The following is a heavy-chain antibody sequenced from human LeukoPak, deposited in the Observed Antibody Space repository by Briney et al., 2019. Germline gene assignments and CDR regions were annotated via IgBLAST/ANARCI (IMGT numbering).Heavy chain of an antibody. Sequence: GGSLRLSCAASGFTVSSNYMSWVRQAPGKGLEWVSVIYSGGSTYYADSVKGRFTISRDNSKNTLYLQMNSLRAEDTAVYYCARFKQQLYYFDYWGQGTLVTVSS. D-gene: IGHD6-13*01. CDR2: IYSGGST. J-gene: IGHJ4*02. CDR3: ARFKQQLYYFDY. V-gene: IGHV3-66*01. CDR1: GFTVSSNY.